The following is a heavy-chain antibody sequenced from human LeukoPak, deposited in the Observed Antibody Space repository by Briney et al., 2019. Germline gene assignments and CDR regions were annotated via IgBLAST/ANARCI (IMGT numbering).Heavy chain of an antibody. V-gene: IGHV4-34*01. CDR1: GGPFSGYY. D-gene: IGHD6-19*01. CDR2: INHRGGT. CDR3: VRELAVARAAFDM. Sequence: KPSETLSLTCAVFGGPFSGYYWSWIRQPPGRGLEGIGEINHRGGTNYNPSLKSRVSISVDTSKNQFSLNLRSVTAADTAVYYCVRELAVARAAFDMWGQGTMVTVSS. J-gene: IGHJ3*02.